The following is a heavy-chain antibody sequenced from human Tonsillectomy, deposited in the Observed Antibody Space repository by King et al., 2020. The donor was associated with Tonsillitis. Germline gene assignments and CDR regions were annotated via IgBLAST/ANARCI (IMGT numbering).Heavy chain of an antibody. Sequence: QVQLVESGAEVKKPXASVKVSXXASGYTFTSYGISWVRQAPGEGLEWMGWXXAYNGNTNYAQKLQGRVTMTTDTXTSTACMELRSLRSDDTAVYYCARDSPVAVAGTHFDYWGQGTLVTVSS. D-gene: IGHD6-19*01. CDR1: GYTFTSYG. CDR2: XXAYNGNT. CDR3: ARDSPVAVAGTHFDY. V-gene: IGHV1-18*01. J-gene: IGHJ4*02.